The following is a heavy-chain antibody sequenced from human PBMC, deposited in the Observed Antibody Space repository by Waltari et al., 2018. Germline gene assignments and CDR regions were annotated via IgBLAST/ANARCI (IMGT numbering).Heavy chain of an antibody. Sequence: QVQLVQSGAEVKKPGSSVKVSCKASGGTFSSYAISWVRQAPGQGLEWMGGIIPVFGTANYAQKCQGRVTITTDEATSTAYMELSSLRSEDTAVYYCAREDGGNSGRNFQHWGQGTLVTVSS. CDR3: AREDGGNSGRNFQH. V-gene: IGHV1-69*05. CDR2: IIPVFGTA. J-gene: IGHJ1*01. D-gene: IGHD2-21*02. CDR1: GGTFSSYA.